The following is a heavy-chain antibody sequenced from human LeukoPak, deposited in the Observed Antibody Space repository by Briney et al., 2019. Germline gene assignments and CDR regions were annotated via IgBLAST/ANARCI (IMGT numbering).Heavy chain of an antibody. D-gene: IGHD3-16*01. V-gene: IGHV4-59*01. CDR3: ARGGYYFDS. CDR1: GGSISGFY. J-gene: IGHJ4*02. CDR2: IYYSGST. Sequence: SETLSLTCTVSGGSISGFYWSWIRQPPGKGLEWIGYIYYSGSTNYNPSLKSRVTISVDTAKSHFSLKLSSVTAADRAVYFCARGGYYFDSWGQGTLVSVSS.